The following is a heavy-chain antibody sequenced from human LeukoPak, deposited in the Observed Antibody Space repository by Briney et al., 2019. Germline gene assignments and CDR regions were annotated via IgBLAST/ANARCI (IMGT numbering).Heavy chain of an antibody. CDR2: ISYDGSNK. CDR1: GFTFSSYG. CDR3: ATDEDSSGWPYYFDY. D-gene: IGHD6-19*01. Sequence: GGSLRLSCAASGFTFSSYGMHWVRQAPGKGLEWVAVISYDGSNKYYADSVKGRFTIPRDNSKNTLYLQMNSLRAEDTAVYYCATDEDSSGWPYYFDYWGQGTLVTVSS. J-gene: IGHJ4*02. V-gene: IGHV3-30*03.